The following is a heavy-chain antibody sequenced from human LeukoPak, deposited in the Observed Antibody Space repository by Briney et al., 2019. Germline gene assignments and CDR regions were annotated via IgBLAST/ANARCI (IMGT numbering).Heavy chain of an antibody. D-gene: IGHD3-3*01. CDR1: GFSLRDYS. CDR3: ARDEARGYDFRPQDH. CDR2: ISSSSRYT. J-gene: IGHJ4*02. V-gene: IGHV3-21*01. Sequence: GGSLRLSCAASGFSLRDYSMDWVRQAPGKGLEWGSSISSSSRYTFYVDSVKGRFTISRDNAKNSLYLQMNSLRVEDTAVYYCARDEARGYDFRPQDHWGQGTLVSVSS.